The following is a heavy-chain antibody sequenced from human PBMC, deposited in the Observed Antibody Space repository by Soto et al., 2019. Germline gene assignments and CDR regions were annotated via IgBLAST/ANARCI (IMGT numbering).Heavy chain of an antibody. CDR2: MNPNSGNT. D-gene: IGHD3-10*01. J-gene: IGHJ5*02. CDR1: GYTFTSYD. V-gene: IGHV1-8*01. Sequence: ASVKVSCKASGYTFTSYDINWVLQATGQGLEGMGWMNPNSGNTGYAQKFQGRVTMTRNTSISTAYMELSSLRSEDTAVYYCARGTLARMVRGVIEWFDPWGQGTLVTVSS. CDR3: ARGTLARMVRGVIEWFDP.